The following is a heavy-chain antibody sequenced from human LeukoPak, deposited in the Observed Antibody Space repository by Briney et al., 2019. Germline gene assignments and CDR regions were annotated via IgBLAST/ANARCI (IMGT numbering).Heavy chain of an antibody. Sequence: GSLRLSCAASGFTFSSYSMNWVRQPPGKGLEWIGEINHSGSTNYNPSLKSRVTISVDTSKNQFSLKLSSVTAADTAVYYCARGSLFFYHYMDVWGKGTTVTVSS. CDR1: GFTFSSYS. CDR2: INHSGST. D-gene: IGHD3-10*01. V-gene: IGHV4-34*01. CDR3: ARGSLFFYHYMDV. J-gene: IGHJ6*03.